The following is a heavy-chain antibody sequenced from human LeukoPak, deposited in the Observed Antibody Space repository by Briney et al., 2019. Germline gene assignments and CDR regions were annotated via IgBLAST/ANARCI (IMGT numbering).Heavy chain of an antibody. V-gene: IGHV3-23*01. Sequence: GGSLGLSCAASGFTFHTYDMSWVRQAPGKGLEWVATITNSQSGTYYADSVKGRFTISRDNSKNTLYLQMNSLRAEDTAVYYCAGGDYDFWSGHYGMDVWGQGTTVTVSS. CDR1: GFTFHTYD. D-gene: IGHD3-3*01. CDR2: ITNSQSGT. CDR3: AGGDYDFWSGHYGMDV. J-gene: IGHJ6*02.